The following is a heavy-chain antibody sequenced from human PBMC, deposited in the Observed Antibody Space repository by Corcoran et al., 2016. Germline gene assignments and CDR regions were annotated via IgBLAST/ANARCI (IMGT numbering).Heavy chain of an antibody. CDR1: GYTFTSYY. CDR3: ARAYCSGGSCYKKHWCEP. V-gene: IGHV1-46*01. Sequence: QVQLVQSGAEVKKPGASVKVSCKASGYTFTSYYMHWVRQAPGQGLEWMGIINPSGGSTSYAQKFQGRVPMTRDTSTSTVYMELSSLGSEDTAVYYWARAYCSGGSCYKKHWCEPGGQGTLVIVSA. J-gene: IGHJ5*02. CDR2: INPSGGST. D-gene: IGHD2-15*01.